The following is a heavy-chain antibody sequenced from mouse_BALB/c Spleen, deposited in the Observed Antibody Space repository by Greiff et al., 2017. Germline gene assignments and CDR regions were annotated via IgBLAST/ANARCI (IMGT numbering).Heavy chain of an antibody. CDR1: GYTFTSYW. CDR2: INPSTGYT. Sequence: QVQLQQSGAELAKPGASVKMSCKASGYTFTSYWMHWVKQRPGQGLEWIGYINPSTGYTEYNQKFKDKATLTADKSSSTAYMQLSSLTSEDSAVYYCARAPLPNYFDYWGQGTTLTVSA. CDR3: ARAPLPNYFDY. D-gene: IGHD6-1*01. J-gene: IGHJ2*01. V-gene: IGHV1-7*01.